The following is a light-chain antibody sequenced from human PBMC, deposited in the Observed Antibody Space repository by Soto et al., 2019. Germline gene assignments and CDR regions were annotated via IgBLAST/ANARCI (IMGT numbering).Light chain of an antibody. V-gene: IGKV1-27*01. J-gene: IGKJ1*01. CDR3: QKYDSGPLT. Sequence: DIPMTQSPSSLSASVSDRVTITCRASQSINNYLAWYQQNPGKVPKLLIYAASTLQSGVPSRFSGSGSGTDFTLLISSLQPEDVATYYCQKYDSGPLTFGQGTKVQLK. CDR1: QSINNY. CDR2: AAS.